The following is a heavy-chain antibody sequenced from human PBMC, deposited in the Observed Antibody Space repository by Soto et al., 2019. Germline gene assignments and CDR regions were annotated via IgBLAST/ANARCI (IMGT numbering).Heavy chain of an antibody. J-gene: IGHJ6*02. CDR2: IWYDGSNK. CDR3: ARSQTTKKGDYNYYYGMDV. D-gene: IGHD1-26*01. Sequence: GGSLRLSCAASGFTFSSYGMHWVRQAPGKGLEWVAVIWYDGSNKYYADSVKGRFTISRDNSRNTLYLQMNSLRAEDTAVYYCARSQTTKKGDYNYYYGMDVWGQGTTVTVSS. V-gene: IGHV3-33*01. CDR1: GFTFSSYG.